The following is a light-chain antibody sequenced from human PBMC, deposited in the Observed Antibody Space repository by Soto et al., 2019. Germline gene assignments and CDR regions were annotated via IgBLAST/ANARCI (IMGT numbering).Light chain of an antibody. Sequence: EIVLTQSPGPLSLSTGERATLYCREIQSVSSSYLGWYQQRPGQAPRLLIYGASSRATGIPDRFSGSGSGTDFTLTISRLETEDFAVYYCQQYGISPRTFGQGTKVDIK. V-gene: IGKV3-20*01. CDR2: GAS. J-gene: IGKJ1*01. CDR1: QSVSSSY. CDR3: QQYGISPRT.